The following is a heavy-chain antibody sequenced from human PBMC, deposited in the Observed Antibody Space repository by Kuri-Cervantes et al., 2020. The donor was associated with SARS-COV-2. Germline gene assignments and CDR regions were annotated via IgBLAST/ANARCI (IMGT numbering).Heavy chain of an antibody. CDR1: GFTFSDYY. Sequence: GGSLRLSCAASGFTFSDYYMRWIRQAPGKGLEWVSYISSSGSTIYYADSVKGRFTISRDNAKNSLYLQMNSLRAEDTAVYYCARRFAVSYYYYYMDVWGKGTTVTVSS. V-gene: IGHV3-11*04. J-gene: IGHJ6*03. CDR2: ISSSGSTI. CDR3: ARRFAVSYYYYYMDV. D-gene: IGHD3-10*01.